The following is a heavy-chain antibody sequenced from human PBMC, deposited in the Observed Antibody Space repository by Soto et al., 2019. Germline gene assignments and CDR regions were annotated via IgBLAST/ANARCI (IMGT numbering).Heavy chain of an antibody. J-gene: IGHJ6*02. CDR2: ISAAGDP. V-gene: IGHV3-13*05. CDR1: GFTFRNYY. Sequence: EVQLVESGGGLVQPGGSLRLSCGASGFTFRNYYMHWVRQGTGKGLEWVSGISAAGDPDYADSVEGRFTISRENAQTSFFLQMNSLRVGDTAVYYCARTDRDFYGLDVWGQGTTVIVPS. CDR3: ARTDRDFYGLDV.